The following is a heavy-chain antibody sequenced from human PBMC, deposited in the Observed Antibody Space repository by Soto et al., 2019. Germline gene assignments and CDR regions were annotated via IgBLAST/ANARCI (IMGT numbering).Heavy chain of an antibody. V-gene: IGHV4-31*03. J-gene: IGHJ4*02. D-gene: IGHD3-3*01. Sequence: SETLSLTCTVSGGSISSGGYYWSWIRQHPGKGLEWIGYIYYSGSTYYNPSLKSRVTTSVDTSKNQFSLKLSSVTAADTAVYYCASYFWSGYWRYFDYWGQGTLVTVSS. CDR2: IYYSGST. CDR1: GGSISSGGYY. CDR3: ASYFWSGYWRYFDY.